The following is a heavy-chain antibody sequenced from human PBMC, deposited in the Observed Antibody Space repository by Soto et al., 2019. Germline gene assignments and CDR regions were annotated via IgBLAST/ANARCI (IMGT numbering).Heavy chain of an antibody. J-gene: IGHJ5*02. CDR3: ARRSTQITMVRGVISWFDP. CDR1: GGSISSSSYY. V-gene: IGHV4-39*01. Sequence: QLQLQESGPGLVKPSETLSLTCTVSGGSISSSSYYWGWIRQPPGKGLEWIGSSYYSGSTYYNPSLKSRVTISVDTSKNQFSLKLSSVTAADTAVYYCARRSTQITMVRGVISWFDPWGQGTLVTVSS. CDR2: SYYSGST. D-gene: IGHD3-10*01.